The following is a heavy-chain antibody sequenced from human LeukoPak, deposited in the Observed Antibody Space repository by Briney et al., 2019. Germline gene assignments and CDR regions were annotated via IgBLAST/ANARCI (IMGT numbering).Heavy chain of an antibody. D-gene: IGHD3-22*01. CDR1: GYTFTSYG. CDR3: ARDTPLTTMIVVSDAFDI. Sequence: GASVKVSCKASGYTFTSYGISWVRQAPGQGLERMGLINAYNGNTNYAQKLQGRVTMTTDTSTSTAHMELRSLRSDDTAVYYCARDTPLTTMIVVSDAFDIWGQGTMVTVSS. J-gene: IGHJ3*02. V-gene: IGHV1-18*01. CDR2: INAYNGNT.